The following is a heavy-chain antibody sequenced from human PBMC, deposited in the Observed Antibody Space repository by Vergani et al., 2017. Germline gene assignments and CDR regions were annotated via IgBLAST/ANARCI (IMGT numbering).Heavy chain of an antibody. D-gene: IGHD3-10*01. Sequence: EVQLVESGGGLVQPGGSLRLSCAASGFTFSSYWMSWVRQAPGKGLEWVSAISGSGGSTYYADSVKGRFTISRDNSKNTLYLQMNSLRAEDTAVYYWARMRGMVRGRGLYGMDVWGQGTTVTVSS. V-gene: IGHV3-23*04. CDR2: ISGSGGST. J-gene: IGHJ6*02. CDR3: ARMRGMVRGRGLYGMDV. CDR1: GFTFSSYW.